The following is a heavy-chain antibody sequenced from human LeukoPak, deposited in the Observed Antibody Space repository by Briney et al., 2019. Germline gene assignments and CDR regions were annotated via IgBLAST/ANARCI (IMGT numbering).Heavy chain of an antibody. CDR1: GFTSSSYE. V-gene: IGHV3-48*03. D-gene: IGHD3-22*01. Sequence: GGSLRLSCAASGFTSSSYEMNWVRQAPGKGLEWVSYISSSGSTIYYADSVKGRFTISRDNAKNSLYLQMNSLRAEDTAVYYCARGFGNDYYDSSGYYYPIDYWGQGTLVTVSS. CDR2: ISSSGSTI. CDR3: ARGFGNDYYDSSGYYYPIDY. J-gene: IGHJ4*02.